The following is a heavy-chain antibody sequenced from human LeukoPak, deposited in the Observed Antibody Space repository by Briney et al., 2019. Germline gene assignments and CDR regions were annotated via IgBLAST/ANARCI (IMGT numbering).Heavy chain of an antibody. J-gene: IGHJ4*02. CDR1: GFTFSNAW. CDR2: IKSDGGTT. CDR3: TTDLGDYGDYVRC. V-gene: IGHV3-15*01. Sequence: GGSLRLSCAASGFTFSNAWMSWVRQAPGKGLEWVGRIKSDGGTTDYAAPVKGRFTISRDDSKNTLYLQMNSLKAEDTAVYYCTTDLGDYGDYVRCWGQGTLVTVSS. D-gene: IGHD4-17*01.